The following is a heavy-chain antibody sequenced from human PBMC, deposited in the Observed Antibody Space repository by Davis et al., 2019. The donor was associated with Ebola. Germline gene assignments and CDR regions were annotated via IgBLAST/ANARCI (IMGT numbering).Heavy chain of an antibody. CDR2: IFFDGSET. CDR1: GFTFSRYG. D-gene: IGHD3-3*01. V-gene: IGHV3-30*02. CDR3: AKDRQSRLLGWLGGYGMDV. Sequence: GESLKISCEASGFTFSRYGMHWVRQAPGKGPEWLTYIFFDGSETFYADSVKGQFTISRDNSKNTLYLQMGRLRSDDTAVYYCAKDRQSRLLGWLGGYGMDVWGPGTKVTVSS. J-gene: IGHJ6*02.